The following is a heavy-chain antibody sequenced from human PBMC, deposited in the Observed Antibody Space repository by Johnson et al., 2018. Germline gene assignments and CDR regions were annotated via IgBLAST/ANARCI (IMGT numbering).Heavy chain of an antibody. V-gene: IGHV1-8*02. Sequence: VQLVQSGAEVKKPGSSVEVSCKASGGTFSSYAISWVRQAPGQGLEWMGWMNPNSGNTGYAQKFQGRVTMTRNTSISTAYMELSSLRSEDTARYYCARTDAFDIWGQGTMVTVSS. CDR1: GGTFSSYA. J-gene: IGHJ3*02. CDR2: MNPNSGNT. CDR3: ARTDAFDI.